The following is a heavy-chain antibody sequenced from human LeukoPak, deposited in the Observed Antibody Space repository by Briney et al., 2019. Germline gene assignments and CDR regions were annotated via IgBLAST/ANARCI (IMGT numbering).Heavy chain of an antibody. V-gene: IGHV3-15*06. CDR3: STGGYRSGLDY. D-gene: IGHD5-18*01. CDR1: DFTFDNAC. CDR2: IKSKTDGGTI. Sequence: PGGSLRLSCAASDFTFDNACMNWVRQTPGKRLEWVGRIKSKTDGGTINYAAPVKGRFTISRDDSKNTLYLHMNSLKTEDTAVYYCSTGGYRSGLDYWGQGTLVTVSS. J-gene: IGHJ4*02.